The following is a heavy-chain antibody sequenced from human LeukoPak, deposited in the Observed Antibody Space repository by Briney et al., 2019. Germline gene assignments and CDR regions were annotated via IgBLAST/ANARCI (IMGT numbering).Heavy chain of an antibody. CDR2: ISSSSSFL. CDR1: GFTFSSYS. Sequence: PGGSLRLSCAASGFTFSSYSMNWVRQAPGKGLEWVSSISSSSSFLYYADSVKGRFTISRDNAKNSLYLRMNSLRAEDTAVYYCARDRDGYNNPGYWGQGTLVTVSS. J-gene: IGHJ4*02. D-gene: IGHD5-24*01. V-gene: IGHV3-21*01. CDR3: ARDRDGYNNPGY.